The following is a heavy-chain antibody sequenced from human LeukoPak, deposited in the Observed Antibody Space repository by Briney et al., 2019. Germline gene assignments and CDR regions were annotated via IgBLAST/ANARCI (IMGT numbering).Heavy chain of an antibody. Sequence: GGSLRLSCAASGFTFSSYAMSWVRQAPGKGLEWVANIKQDGSEKYYVDSVKGRFTISRDNAKNSLYLQMNSLRAEDTAVYYCARDIVVVVAAIYYYYYGMDVWGQGTTVTVSS. CDR2: IKQDGSEK. CDR3: ARDIVVVVAAIYYYYYGMDV. V-gene: IGHV3-7*03. CDR1: GFTFSSYA. J-gene: IGHJ6*02. D-gene: IGHD2-15*01.